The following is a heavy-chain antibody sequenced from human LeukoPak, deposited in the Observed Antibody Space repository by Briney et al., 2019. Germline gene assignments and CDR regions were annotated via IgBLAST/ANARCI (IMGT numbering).Heavy chain of an antibody. CDR1: GFTVSSNY. Sequence: GGSLRLSCAASGFTVSSNYMSWVRQAPGKGLEWVSVIYSGGSTYYADSVKGRFTISRDNSKNTLYLQMNSLRAEDTAVYYCARPYVDYGDYYYYYYMDVWGKGTTVTVSS. CDR2: IYSGGST. J-gene: IGHJ6*03. CDR3: ARPYVDYGDYYYYYYMDV. V-gene: IGHV3-53*01. D-gene: IGHD4-17*01.